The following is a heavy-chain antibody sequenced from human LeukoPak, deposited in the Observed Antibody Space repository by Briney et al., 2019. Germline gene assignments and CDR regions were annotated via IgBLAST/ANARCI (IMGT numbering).Heavy chain of an antibody. CDR2: ISYDGSNK. CDR1: GFTFSSYA. V-gene: IGHV3-30*04. D-gene: IGHD2-15*01. J-gene: IGHJ4*02. Sequence: GGSLRLSCAASGFTFSSYAMHWVRQAPGKGLEWVAVISYDGSNKYYADSVKGRFTISRDNSKNTLYLQMNGLRPEDTAVYYCARVRGEVVVAATFDYWGQGTLVTVSS. CDR3: ARVRGEVVVAATFDY.